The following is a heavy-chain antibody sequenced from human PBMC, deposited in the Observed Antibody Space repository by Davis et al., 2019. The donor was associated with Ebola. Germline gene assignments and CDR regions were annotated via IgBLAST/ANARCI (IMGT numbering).Heavy chain of an antibody. CDR3: ARGYCSSTSCYKEGIHY. J-gene: IGHJ4*02. CDR1: GYTFISYY. Sequence: ASVKVSCKASGYTFISYYMHWVRQAPGQGLEWVGMINPRDGSTRYVQKFQGRVTMTRDTSTSTVYMEVSSLRSEDTAVYYCARGYCSSTSCYKEGIHYWGQGTLVTVSS. V-gene: IGHV1-46*01. CDR2: INPRDGST. D-gene: IGHD2-2*02.